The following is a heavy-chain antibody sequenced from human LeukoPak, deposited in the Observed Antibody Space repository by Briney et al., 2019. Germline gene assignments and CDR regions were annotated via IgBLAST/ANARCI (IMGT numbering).Heavy chain of an antibody. Sequence: SVKVSCKASGGTFSSYAISWVRQAPGQGLEWMGRIIPILGIANYARKFQGRVTITADKSTSTAYMELSSLRSEDTAVYYCARETPTVLRLDYWGQGTLVTVSS. CDR1: GGTFSSYA. CDR2: IIPILGIA. V-gene: IGHV1-69*04. J-gene: IGHJ4*02. CDR3: ARETPTVLRLDY. D-gene: IGHD5-12*01.